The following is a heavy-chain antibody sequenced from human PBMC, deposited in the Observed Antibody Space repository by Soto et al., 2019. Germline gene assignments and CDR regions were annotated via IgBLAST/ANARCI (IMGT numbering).Heavy chain of an antibody. D-gene: IGHD3-10*01. Sequence: SGPTLVNPTQTLTLTCTFSGFSLSTSGMCVSWIRQPPGKALEWLARIDWDDDKYYSTSLKTRLTISKDTSKNQVVLTMTNMDPVDTATYYCARTRSGHYYYYGMDVWGQGTTVTVSS. CDR3: ARTRSGHYYYYGMDV. J-gene: IGHJ6*02. CDR1: GFSLSTSGMC. CDR2: IDWDDDK. V-gene: IGHV2-70*11.